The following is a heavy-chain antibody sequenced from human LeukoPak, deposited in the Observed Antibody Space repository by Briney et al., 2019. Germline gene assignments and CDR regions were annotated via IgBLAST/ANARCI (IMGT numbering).Heavy chain of an antibody. CDR3: ARAAYSGSYHSDY. D-gene: IGHD1-26*01. Sequence: SETLSLTCTVSGDSISGYYWTWIRQSPGKGLEWIGNVNYNGNTNFNPSLKSRVTISVDTSKNQFSLKLSSVTAADTAVYYCARAAYSGSYHSDYWGQGTLVTVSS. V-gene: IGHV4-59*01. J-gene: IGHJ4*02. CDR2: VNYNGNT. CDR1: GDSISGYY.